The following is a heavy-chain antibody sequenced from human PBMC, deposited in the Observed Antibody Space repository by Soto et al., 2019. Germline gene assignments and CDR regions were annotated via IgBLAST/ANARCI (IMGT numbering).Heavy chain of an antibody. CDR2: IYRGDST. Sequence: DVQVVESGGGLIQPGGSLRLSCAASGFTVSNNYMSWVRQGPGKGLEWVSTIYRGDSTYYADSVKGRFTISRDNSKNTLYLLMNSLRTEDTAVYYCAGYYDYRGGPSGGMDVWGQGTTVTVSS. CDR3: AGYYDYRGGPSGGMDV. J-gene: IGHJ6*02. D-gene: IGHD3-16*01. V-gene: IGHV3-53*01. CDR1: GFTVSNNY.